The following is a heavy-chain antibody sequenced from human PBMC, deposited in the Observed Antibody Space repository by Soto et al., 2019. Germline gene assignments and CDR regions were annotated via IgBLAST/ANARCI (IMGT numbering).Heavy chain of an antibody. CDR2: IYSGGST. CDR1: GFTVSSNY. Sequence: EVQLVETGGGLIQPGGSLRLSCAASGFTVSSNYMSWVRQAPGKGLEWVSVIYSGGSTYYADSLKGRFTISRDNSKNTLYLQMNSLRAEDTAVYYCAKGGLYSSSSAGNFDYWGQGTLVTVSS. CDR3: AKGGLYSSSSAGNFDY. D-gene: IGHD6-6*01. V-gene: IGHV3-53*02. J-gene: IGHJ4*02.